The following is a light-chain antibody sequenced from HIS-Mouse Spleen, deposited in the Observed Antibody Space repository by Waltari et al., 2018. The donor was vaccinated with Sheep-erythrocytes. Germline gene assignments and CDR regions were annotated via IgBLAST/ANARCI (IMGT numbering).Light chain of an antibody. V-gene: IGLV3-1*01. J-gene: IGLJ2*01. Sequence: SSELTQPPSVSVSPGQTASIPCSGDKLGAKYACWYHQKPGQSPVLVIYQETKRPSGIPERFSGSNSGNTATLTISGTQAMDEADYYCQAWDSSIVVFGGGTKLTVL. CDR2: QET. CDR1: KLGAKY. CDR3: QAWDSSIVV.